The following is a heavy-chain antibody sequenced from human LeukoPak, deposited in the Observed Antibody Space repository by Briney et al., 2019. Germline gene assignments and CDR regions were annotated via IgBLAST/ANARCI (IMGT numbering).Heavy chain of an antibody. Sequence: SQTLSLTCTFSGSSIRPYYWSWIPQPPGKGREERGNVYYSWTTNYNPSLKSRVTLSVDTSKNQFSLILTSVTAADTAVYYCARHRPSPDLFGDDSFFDYWGQGALVTVSS. D-gene: IGHD4-23*01. J-gene: IGHJ4*02. CDR2: VYYSWTT. CDR3: ARHRPSPDLFGDDSFFDY. V-gene: IGHV4-59*08. CDR1: GSSIRPYY.